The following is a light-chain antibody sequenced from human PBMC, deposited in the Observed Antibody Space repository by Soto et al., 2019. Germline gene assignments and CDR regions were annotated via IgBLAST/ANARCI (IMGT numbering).Light chain of an antibody. V-gene: IGKV3-11*01. J-gene: IGKJ1*01. CDR2: DAS. Sequence: EIVLTQSPATLSLSPGERATLSCRASQSVSSYLAWYQQKPGQAPRLLIYDASNRATGIPDRFSGSGSGTDFTLNISSLEPEDLAVYYCQQRSNWPPWTFGQGTKVEIK. CDR3: QQRSNWPPWT. CDR1: QSVSSY.